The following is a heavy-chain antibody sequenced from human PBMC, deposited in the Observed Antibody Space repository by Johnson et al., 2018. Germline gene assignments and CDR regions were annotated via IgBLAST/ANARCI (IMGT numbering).Heavy chain of an antibody. CDR3: ASRHCTTTSCSYYYYYMDV. CDR2: INPTDGTT. V-gene: IGHV1-46*01. CDR1: GYTLTSYY. J-gene: IGHJ6*03. Sequence: VQLWETGAEVKKPGASVKVSCKASGYTLTSYYMHWVRQAPGQEFEWMGIINPTDGTTIYAQKFQGRLTMTRETSTNTVYMELSSLRSEETAIYYCASRHCTTTSCSYYYYYMDVWGKGTTVTVSS. D-gene: IGHD2-2*01.